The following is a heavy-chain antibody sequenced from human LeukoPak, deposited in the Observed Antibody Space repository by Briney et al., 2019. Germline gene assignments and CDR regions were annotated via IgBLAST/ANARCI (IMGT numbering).Heavy chain of an antibody. Sequence: GGSLRLSCAASGFTFSDSSMNWVRQAPGKGLEWVSYISSSSTTIYYADSVKGRFTISRDNAKKSLYLQMNSLRAEDTGVYYCARDVYRGSSWYAFDYWGQGTLVTVSS. CDR1: GFTFSDSS. V-gene: IGHV3-48*04. CDR2: ISSSSTTI. J-gene: IGHJ4*02. CDR3: ARDVYRGSSWYAFDY. D-gene: IGHD6-13*01.